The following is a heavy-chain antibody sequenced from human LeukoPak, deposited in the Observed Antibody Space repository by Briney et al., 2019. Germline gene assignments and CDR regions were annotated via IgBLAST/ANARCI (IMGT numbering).Heavy chain of an antibody. D-gene: IGHD3-3*01. CDR3: ARDSITISLYYMDV. V-gene: IGHV3-7*01. CDR1: GFTFSSYW. J-gene: IGHJ6*03. CDR2: IKQDGSEK. Sequence: GGSLRLSCAASGFTFSSYWMSWVRQAPGKGLEWVANIKQDGSEKYYVDSVKGRFTISRDNAKNSLYLQMNGLRAEDTAVYYCARDSITISLYYMDVWGKGTTVTVSS.